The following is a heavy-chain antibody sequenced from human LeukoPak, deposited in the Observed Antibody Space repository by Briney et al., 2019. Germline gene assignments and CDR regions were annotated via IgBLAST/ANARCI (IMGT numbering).Heavy chain of an antibody. CDR2: IYYSGST. D-gene: IGHD5/OR15-5a*01. Sequence: PSETLSLTCTVSGGSISSYYWSWIRQPPGKGLEWIGYIYYSGSTNYTPSLKGRVTISVDTSKNQFSLKLSSVTAADTAVYYCARDKCLYYFDYWGQGTLVTVSS. V-gene: IGHV4-59*01. CDR3: ARDKCLYYFDY. CDR1: GGSISSYY. J-gene: IGHJ4*02.